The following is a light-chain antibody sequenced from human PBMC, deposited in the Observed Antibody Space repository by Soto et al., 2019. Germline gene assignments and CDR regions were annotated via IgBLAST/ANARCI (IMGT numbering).Light chain of an antibody. V-gene: IGKV1-39*01. J-gene: IGKJ1*01. CDR1: QTITIY. Sequence: DIQMTQSPSSLSAFVGDSVTISCRASQTITIYLNWYQQKPGKAPKLLIYGASTLQSGVPSRFSGSGSGTDFNLTINSLQPEDSAIYYCQQSYSTPTWTVGQGTKVDI. CDR3: QQSYSTPTWT. CDR2: GAS.